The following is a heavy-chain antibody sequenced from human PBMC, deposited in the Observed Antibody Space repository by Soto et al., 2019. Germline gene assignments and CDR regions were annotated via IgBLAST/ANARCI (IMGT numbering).Heavy chain of an antibody. CDR2: IIPIFGTA. J-gene: IGHJ6*02. CDR1: GGTFSSYA. Sequence: QVQLVQSGAEVKKPGSSVKVSCKASGGTFSSYAISWVRQAPGQGLEWMGGIIPIFGTANYAQKCQGRVTIPADESTSTAYMELSSLRSEDAAVYYCASDSITMIVVYEADYYYYGMDVWGQGTTVTVSS. V-gene: IGHV1-69*01. D-gene: IGHD3-22*01. CDR3: ASDSITMIVVYEADYYYYGMDV.